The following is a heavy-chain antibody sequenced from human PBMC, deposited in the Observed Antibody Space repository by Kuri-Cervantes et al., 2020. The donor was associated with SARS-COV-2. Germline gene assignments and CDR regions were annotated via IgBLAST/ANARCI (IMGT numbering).Heavy chain of an antibody. CDR3: ARGFSSGYYALGY. D-gene: IGHD3-22*01. Sequence: LSLTCAASGFTFSDYYMSWIRQAPGKGLEWVSSISSSSSYIYYADSVKGRFTISRDNSKNTLYLQMGSLRAEDMAVYYCARGFSSGYYALGYWGQGTLVTVSS. CDR1: GFTFSDYY. CDR2: ISSSSSYI. J-gene: IGHJ4*02. V-gene: IGHV3-11*06.